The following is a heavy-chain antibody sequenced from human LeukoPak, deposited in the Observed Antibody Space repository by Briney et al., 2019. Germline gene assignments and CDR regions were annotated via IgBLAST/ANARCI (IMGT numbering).Heavy chain of an antibody. Sequence: PGGSLRLSCAASGFTFSSYAMHWVRQAPGKGLEWVAFISYDGSNKYYADSVKGRFTVSRDNSKNRLYLQMNSLRAEDTAVYYCARSYGGNSEAFDYWGQGTLVTVSS. J-gene: IGHJ4*02. CDR2: ISYDGSNK. D-gene: IGHD4-23*01. V-gene: IGHV3-30-3*01. CDR3: ARSYGGNSEAFDY. CDR1: GFTFSSYA.